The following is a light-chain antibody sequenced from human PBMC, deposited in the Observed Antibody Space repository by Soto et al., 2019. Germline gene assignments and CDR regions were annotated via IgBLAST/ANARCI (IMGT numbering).Light chain of an antibody. V-gene: IGKV1-27*01. Sequence: DIQLTQSPSFLSASVGDRVTITCRASQGISSYLAWYQQKPGKAPNLLIYAASTLQSGVPSRFSGSGSGTDFTLTISSLQPGDVATYYCQNHDSAPITFGQGTRLEIK. CDR2: AAS. CDR3: QNHDSAPIT. CDR1: QGISSY. J-gene: IGKJ5*01.